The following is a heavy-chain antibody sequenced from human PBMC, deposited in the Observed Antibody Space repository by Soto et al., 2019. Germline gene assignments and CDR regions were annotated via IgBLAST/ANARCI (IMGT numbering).Heavy chain of an antibody. CDR3: ARGSWDDVSGHYYMDV. CDR2: THYRSKWYF. CDR1: GDSVSSNSAG. D-gene: IGHD1-1*01. V-gene: IGHV6-1*01. Sequence: SQTLSLTCAISGDSVSSNSAGWNWIRQTPSRGLEWLGRTHYRSKWYFNYAVSVESRIAINPDTSKNQFSLQLSSVTPDDMAVYYCARGSWDDVSGHYYMDVWGKGTTVTVSS. J-gene: IGHJ6*03.